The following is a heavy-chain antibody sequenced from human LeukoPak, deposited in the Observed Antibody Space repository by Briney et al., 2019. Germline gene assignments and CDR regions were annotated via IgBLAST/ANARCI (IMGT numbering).Heavy chain of an antibody. CDR3: ARGGDYYYGMDV. Sequence: SGTLSLTCAVSGGSISSSNWWSWVRQPPGKGLEWLGEIYHYGNTNYNPSLKSRVSISVDKSKNQFSLTLSSVTAADTAVYYCARGGDYYYGMDVWGQGTTVTVSS. J-gene: IGHJ6*02. V-gene: IGHV4-4*02. CDR1: GGSISSSNW. CDR2: IYHYGNT.